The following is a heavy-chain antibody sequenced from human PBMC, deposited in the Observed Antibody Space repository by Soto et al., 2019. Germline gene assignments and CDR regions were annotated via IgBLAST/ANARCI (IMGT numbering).Heavy chain of an antibody. Sequence: QVQLVQSGAEVKKPGASVKVSCKASGDTFTSYAMHWVRQAPGQRLEWMGWINAVNGNATYSQKFQGRVTITRDTSASTAYMELSSLRSEDTAVYYCARAPGYSYGYGWGQGTLVTVSS. V-gene: IGHV1-3*01. J-gene: IGHJ4*02. CDR1: GDTFTSYA. D-gene: IGHD5-18*01. CDR2: INAVNGNA. CDR3: ARAPGYSYGYG.